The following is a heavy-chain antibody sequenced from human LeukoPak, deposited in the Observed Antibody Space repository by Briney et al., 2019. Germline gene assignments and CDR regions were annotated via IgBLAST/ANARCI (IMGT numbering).Heavy chain of an antibody. J-gene: IGHJ6*02. D-gene: IGHD2-2*01. CDR2: ISGISSHT. CDR1: GFTLSDSY. CDR3: ARLLGDCSTTRCYSGYGMDV. Sequence: PGASLRLACAASGFTLSDSYMGSIRRAPGRGLGWDSYISGISSHTDFADSVKGRFTISRDNAKNLLYLQLSSLRAEDTAVYYCARLLGDCSTTRCYSGYGMDVWGQGTTVIVSS. V-gene: IGHV3-11*03.